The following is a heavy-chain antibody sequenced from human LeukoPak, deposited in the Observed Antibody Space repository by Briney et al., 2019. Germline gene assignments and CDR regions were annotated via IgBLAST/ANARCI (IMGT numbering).Heavy chain of an antibody. CDR2: IYVSGST. CDR1: GGSISSYY. V-gene: IGHV4-4*07. CDR3: ARAGYSGYVQFDP. Sequence: PSETLSLTCTVSGGSISSYYWSWVRQPPGKGLEWIGRIYVSGSTTPTPSLKSRVTISVGKSKNQYSLMLSSVTAADTTVYYCARAGYSGYVQFDPWGQRTLVTVSS. J-gene: IGHJ5*02. D-gene: IGHD5-12*01.